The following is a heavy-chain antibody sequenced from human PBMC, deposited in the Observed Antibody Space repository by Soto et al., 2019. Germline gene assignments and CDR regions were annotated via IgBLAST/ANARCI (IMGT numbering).Heavy chain of an antibody. CDR2: ISGSGGST. V-gene: IGHV3-23*01. Sequence: EVQLLESGGGLVQPGGSMRLSCAASGFTFSSYAMSWVRQAPGKGLEWVSAISGSGGSTYYADSVKGRFTISRDNSKNTLYLQMNSLRAEDTAVYYCAGGNRFGELSHFDYWGQGTLVTVSS. J-gene: IGHJ4*02. CDR1: GFTFSSYA. CDR3: AGGNRFGELSHFDY. D-gene: IGHD3-10*01.